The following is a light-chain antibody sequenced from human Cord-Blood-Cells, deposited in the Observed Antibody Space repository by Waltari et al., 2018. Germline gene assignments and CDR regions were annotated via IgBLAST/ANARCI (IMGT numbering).Light chain of an antibody. CDR3: SSYTSSSTLYV. CDR1: SSDVGGYNY. CDR2: EVS. V-gene: IGLV2-14*01. J-gene: IGLJ1*01. Sequence: QSALTQPASVSGSPGQSITISCTGTSSDVGGYNYVSWYQQHPGKAPQLMIYEVSNRPSGVSMRFSGSKSGNTASLTISGLQAEDEADYYCSSYTSSSTLYVFGTGTKVTVL.